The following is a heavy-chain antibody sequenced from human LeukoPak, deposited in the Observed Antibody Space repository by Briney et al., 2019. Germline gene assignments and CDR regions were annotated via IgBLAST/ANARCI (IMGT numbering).Heavy chain of an antibody. D-gene: IGHD3-10*01. CDR2: IYTSGST. V-gene: IGHV4-4*07. CDR3: ARVRVPPDGSKGWYFDY. CDR1: GGSISSYY. J-gene: IGHJ4*02. Sequence: KPSETLSLTCTVSGGSISSYYWSWIRQPAGKGLEWIGRIYTSGSTNYNPSLKSRVTMSVDTSKNQFSLKLSSVTTADTAVYYCARVRVPPDGSKGWYFDYWGQGTLVTVSS.